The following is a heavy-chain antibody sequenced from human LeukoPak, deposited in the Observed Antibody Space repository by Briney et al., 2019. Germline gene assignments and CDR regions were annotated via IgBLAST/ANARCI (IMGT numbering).Heavy chain of an antibody. J-gene: IGHJ4*02. D-gene: IGHD5-24*01. CDR3: ARGGYKDADWDFDY. CDR1: GYSFSSYG. Sequence: ASVKVSCKASGYSFSSYGISWVRQAPGQGLEYMGWISAYNGNTNFGQKVQGRVTMTTDTSTSTAYMELKHLRSDGTAVYYCARGGYKDADWDFDYWGQGTLVTVSS. V-gene: IGHV1-18*01. CDR2: ISAYNGNT.